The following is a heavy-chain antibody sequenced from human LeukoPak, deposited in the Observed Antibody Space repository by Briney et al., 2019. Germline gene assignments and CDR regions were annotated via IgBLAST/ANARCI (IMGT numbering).Heavy chain of an antibody. CDR2: ISGSGGST. CDR1: GFTFSSYA. J-gene: IGHJ4*02. CDR3: AKGYSRTSRSRYFDY. V-gene: IGHV3-23*01. D-gene: IGHD6-13*01. Sequence: GGSLRLSCAASGFTFSSYAMSWVRQAPGKGLEWVSAISGSGGSTYYADSVKGRFTISRDNSKNTLYLQMNSLRAEDTAVYYCAKGYSRTSRSRYFDYWGQGTLVTVSS.